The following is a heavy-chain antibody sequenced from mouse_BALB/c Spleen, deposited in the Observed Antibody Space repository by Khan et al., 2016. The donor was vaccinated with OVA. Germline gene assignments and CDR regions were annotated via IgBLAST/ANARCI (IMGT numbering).Heavy chain of an antibody. CDR3: VRDGDYYGNDGWFDY. D-gene: IGHD2-14*01. V-gene: IGHV1-4*01. CDR1: GYTFSSYT. Sequence: QVQLQQSGAELARPGASVKMSCKASGYTFSSYTIHWIKQRPGQGLEWIGYINPSNGYTNYNQQFKDKATLTADKSSTTAYMQLSSLTSDDSAVYNCVRDGDYYGNDGWFDYWGQGTLVTVSA. J-gene: IGHJ3*01. CDR2: INPSNGYT.